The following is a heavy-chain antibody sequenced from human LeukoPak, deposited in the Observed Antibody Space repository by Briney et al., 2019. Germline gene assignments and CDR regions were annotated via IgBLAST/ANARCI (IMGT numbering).Heavy chain of an antibody. CDR3: AKDRDWNYVGDWFDP. D-gene: IGHD1-7*01. CDR1: GFTFSSYA. V-gene: IGHV3-23*01. CDR2: ISGSGGST. J-gene: IGHJ5*02. Sequence: GGSLRLSCAASGFTFSSYAMSWVRQAPGKGLEWVSAISGSGGSTYYADSVKGRFTISRDNSKNTLYLQMNSLRAEDTAVYYCAKDRDWNYVGDWFDPWGQGTLVTVFS.